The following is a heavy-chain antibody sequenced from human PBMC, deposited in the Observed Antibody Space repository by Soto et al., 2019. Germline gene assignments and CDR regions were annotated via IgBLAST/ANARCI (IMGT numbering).Heavy chain of an antibody. J-gene: IGHJ4*02. CDR2: INSDGSST. D-gene: IGHD3-3*01. V-gene: IGHV3-74*01. CDR3: ARDYDFWSGYGGIDY. CDR1: GFTFSSYW. Sequence: EVQLVESGGGLVQPGGSLRLSCAASGFTFSSYWMHWVCQAPGKGLVWVSRINSDGSSTSYADSVKGRFTISRDNAKNTLYLQMNSLRAEDTAVYYCARDYDFWSGYGGIDYWGQGTLVTVSS.